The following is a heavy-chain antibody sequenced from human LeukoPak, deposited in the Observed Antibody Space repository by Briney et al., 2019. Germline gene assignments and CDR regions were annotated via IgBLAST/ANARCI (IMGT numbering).Heavy chain of an antibody. CDR3: ARDPSNTSGYYIYSDY. CDR1: GYTFIRHG. D-gene: IGHD6-19*01. CDR2: ISAYNGDT. J-gene: IGHJ4*02. Sequence: ASVKVSCKASGYTFIRHGISWARQAPGQVLEWMGWISAYNGDTKYAQKFRGRVTLTIDTSTSTAYMELRSLRSDDTVMYYCARDPSNTSGYYIYSDYWGQGTLVTVSS. V-gene: IGHV1-18*01.